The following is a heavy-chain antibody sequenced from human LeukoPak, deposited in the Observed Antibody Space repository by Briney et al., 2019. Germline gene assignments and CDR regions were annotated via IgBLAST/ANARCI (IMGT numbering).Heavy chain of an antibody. D-gene: IGHD3-22*01. Sequence: SVKVSCKASGGTFSSYAISWVRQAPGQGLEWMGGIIPIFGTASYAQKFQGRVTITADKSTSTAYMELSSLRSEDTAVYYCARSIITPDWFDPWGQGTLVTVSS. CDR2: IIPIFGTA. J-gene: IGHJ5*02. CDR1: GGTFSSYA. CDR3: ARSIITPDWFDP. V-gene: IGHV1-69*06.